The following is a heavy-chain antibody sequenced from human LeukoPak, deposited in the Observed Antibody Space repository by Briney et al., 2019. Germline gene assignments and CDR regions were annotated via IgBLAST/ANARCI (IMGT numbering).Heavy chain of an antibody. V-gene: IGHV4-34*01. CDR3: ARMGYSLLDY. D-gene: IGHD5-18*01. CDR2: INHSGST. CDR1: GGSFSGYY. Sequence: SETLSLTCAVYGGSFSGYYWSWIRQPPGKGLEWIGEINHSGSTNYNPSLKSRVTISVDTSKNQFSLKLSSVTAADTAVYYCARMGYSLLDYWGQGTLVTVSS. J-gene: IGHJ4*02.